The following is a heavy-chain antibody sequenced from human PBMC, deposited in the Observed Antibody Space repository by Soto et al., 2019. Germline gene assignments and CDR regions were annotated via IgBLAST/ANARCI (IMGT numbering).Heavy chain of an antibody. CDR3: AKVVVQATQPRYYFYGMDV. V-gene: IGHV3-9*01. CDR2: GGRI. Sequence: GGSLRLSCAASGFKFMNYVFHWVRQAPGKGLEGDGGRIGYADSVKGRFTISRDNAKKSLFLQMNSLRPEDTALYYCAKVVVQATQPRYYFYGMDVWGQGTTVTVSS. J-gene: IGHJ6*02. CDR1: GFKFMNYV. D-gene: IGHD2-15*01.